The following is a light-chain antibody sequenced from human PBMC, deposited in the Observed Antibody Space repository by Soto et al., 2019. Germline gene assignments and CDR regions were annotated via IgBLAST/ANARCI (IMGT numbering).Light chain of an antibody. CDR1: QSIRYY. J-gene: IGKJ1*01. CDR2: GAS. CDR3: QHHNSYSQT. Sequence: DIQLTQSPPTLSASVGDRVTITCRASQSIRYYLAWYQQMPGKAPKLLIYGASSLQSGVPSRFSGSGSGTEFTLTISSLQPDVFATYFCQHHNSYSQTFGQGTKVDIK. V-gene: IGKV1-5*01.